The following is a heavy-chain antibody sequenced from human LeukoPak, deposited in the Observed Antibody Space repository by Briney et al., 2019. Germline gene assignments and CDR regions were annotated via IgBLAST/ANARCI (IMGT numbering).Heavy chain of an antibody. D-gene: IGHD6-13*01. J-gene: IGHJ4*02. CDR2: INPKSGGT. Sequence: ASVKVSCKASGYTFSGYYIHWVRHAPGQGLEWMGWINPKSGGTSYAQKFQDRVTMTRDTSITTVDMELRSLRSDDTAVYYCARVRYSSSWYSFDYWGQGTLVTVSS. V-gene: IGHV1-2*02. CDR1: GYTFSGYY. CDR3: ARVRYSSSWYSFDY.